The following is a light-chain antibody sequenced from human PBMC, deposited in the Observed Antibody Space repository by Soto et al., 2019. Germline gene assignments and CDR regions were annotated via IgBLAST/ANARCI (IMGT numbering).Light chain of an antibody. V-gene: IGKV3-15*01. CDR3: QQYENWPLTWT. CDR1: QSVSSN. CDR2: GAS. J-gene: IGKJ1*01. Sequence: EIVMTQSPVTLSVSPGERATLSCRAGQSVSSNLAWYQQKPGQAPRLLIYGASTRATGIPARFSGSGSGTEFTLTISSLQSEDLAVYYCQQYENWPLTWTFGQGTKVEIK.